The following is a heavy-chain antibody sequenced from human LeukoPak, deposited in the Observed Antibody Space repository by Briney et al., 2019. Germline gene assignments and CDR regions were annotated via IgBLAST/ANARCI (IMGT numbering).Heavy chain of an antibody. CDR1: GDSVSSNSAP. CDR3: ARVGSSGWPPWYYFDY. Sequence: SQTLSLTCAISGDSVSSNSAPWNWIRQSPSRGLEWLGRTYYRSKWYNDYAVSVKSRITIIPDTSKNQFSLQLNSVTPEDTAVYYCARVGSSGWPPWYYFDYWGQGTLVTVSS. J-gene: IGHJ4*02. V-gene: IGHV6-1*01. D-gene: IGHD6-19*01. CDR2: TYYRSKWYN.